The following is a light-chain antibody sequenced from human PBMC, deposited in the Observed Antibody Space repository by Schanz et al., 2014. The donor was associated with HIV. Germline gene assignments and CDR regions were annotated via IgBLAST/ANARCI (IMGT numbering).Light chain of an antibody. V-gene: IGKV3-20*01. J-gene: IGKJ1*01. Sequence: EIVLTQSPGTLSLSPGERATLSCRASQSVSSSYLAWYQQKPGQAPRLLIYGASSRATGIPDRFSGSVSGTDFTLTISCLQSEDFATYYCQQYNNYPLTFGLGTKVAIK. CDR2: GAS. CDR3: QQYNNYPLT. CDR1: QSVSSSY.